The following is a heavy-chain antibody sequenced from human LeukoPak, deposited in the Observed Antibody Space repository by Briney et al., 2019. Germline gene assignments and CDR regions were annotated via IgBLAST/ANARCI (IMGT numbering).Heavy chain of an antibody. J-gene: IGHJ4*02. CDR3: AREAGDILTGYYRILDY. D-gene: IGHD3-9*01. Sequence: GGSLRLSCAASGFTFSSYAMHWVRQAPGKGLEWGAVISYDGSNKYYADSVKGRFTISRDNSKNTLYLQMNSLRAEDTAVYYCAREAGDILTGYYRILDYWGQGTLVTVSS. V-gene: IGHV3-30*01. CDR2: ISYDGSNK. CDR1: GFTFSSYA.